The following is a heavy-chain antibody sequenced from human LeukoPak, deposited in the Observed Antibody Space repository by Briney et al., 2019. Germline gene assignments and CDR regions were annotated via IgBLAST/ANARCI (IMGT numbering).Heavy chain of an antibody. V-gene: IGHV1-2*06. CDR3: ARDVSSTPNWEFDY. J-gene: IGHJ4*02. D-gene: IGHD1-26*01. Sequence: ASVKVSCKTSGYTFADYFIHWVRQAPGQGLEWMGRINANSDATEYQQKFQGRVTMTRDTSISTAYVEVNWLISDDTAIYYCARDVSSTPNWEFDYWGQGTLVTVSS. CDR2: INANSDAT. CDR1: GYTFADYF.